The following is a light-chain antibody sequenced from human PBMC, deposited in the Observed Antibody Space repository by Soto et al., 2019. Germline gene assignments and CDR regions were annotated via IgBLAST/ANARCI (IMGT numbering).Light chain of an antibody. CDR1: SSDVGRYNY. CDR3: TSYRSGSTPVV. V-gene: IGLV2-14*01. CDR2: EVT. J-gene: IGLJ2*01. Sequence: QSALTQPASVSGSPGQSITISCTGTSSDVGRYNYVSWYQHHPGKAPKLMIYEVTNRPSGVSNRFSGSKSGNTASLTISGLQAEDEADYYCTSYRSGSTPVVFGGGTNVTVL.